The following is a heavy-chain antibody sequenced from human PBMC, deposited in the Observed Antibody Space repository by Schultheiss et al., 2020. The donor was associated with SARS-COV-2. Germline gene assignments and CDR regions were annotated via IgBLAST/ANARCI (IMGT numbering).Heavy chain of an antibody. J-gene: IGHJ6*02. V-gene: IGHV4-59*12. CDR3: ARDSNYGDYESRGLDV. Sequence: SQTLSLTCTVSGGSISSYYWSWIRQPPGKGLEWIGYIYYSGSTNYNPSLKSRVTISVDTSKKQFSLNLSSVTAADTAVYYCARDSNYGDYESRGLDVWGQGTTVTVSS. D-gene: IGHD4-17*01. CDR1: GGSISSYY. CDR2: IYYSGST.